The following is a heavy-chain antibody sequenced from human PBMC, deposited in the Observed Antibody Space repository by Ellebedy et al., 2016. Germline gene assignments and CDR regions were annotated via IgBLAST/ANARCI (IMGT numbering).Heavy chain of an antibody. D-gene: IGHD3-22*01. J-gene: IGHJ4*02. V-gene: IGHV5-51*01. CDR1: GYSFTSYW. CDR2: IYPGDSDT. CDR3: ARFIDSSGYYLGH. Sequence: GGSLRLSXKGSGYSFTSYWIGWVRQMPGKGLEWMGIIYPGDSDTRYSPSFQGQVTISADKYISTAYLQWSSLKASDTAMYYYARFIDSSGYYLGHWGQGTLVTVSS.